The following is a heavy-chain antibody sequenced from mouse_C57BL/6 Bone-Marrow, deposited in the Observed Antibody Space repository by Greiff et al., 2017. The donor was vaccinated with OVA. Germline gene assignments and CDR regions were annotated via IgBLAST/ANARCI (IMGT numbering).Heavy chain of an antibody. V-gene: IGHV14-4*01. CDR1: GFNIKDDY. CDR3: TTRYDYDWFAY. D-gene: IGHD2-4*01. CDR2: IDPEIGDT. Sequence: EVQLQQSGAELVRPGASVKLSCTASGFNIKDDYMHWVKQRPEQGLEWIGWIDPEIGDTEYASKFQGKATITADTSSNTAYLQLSSLTSEDTAVYYCTTRYDYDWFAYWGQGTLVTVSA. J-gene: IGHJ3*01.